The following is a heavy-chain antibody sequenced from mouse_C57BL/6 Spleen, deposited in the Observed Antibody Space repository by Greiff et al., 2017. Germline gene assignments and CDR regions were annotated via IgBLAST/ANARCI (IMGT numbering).Heavy chain of an antibody. CDR3: ARWGLRRLDY. CDR2: IEPNSGGT. V-gene: IGHV1-72*01. J-gene: IGHJ2*01. CDR1: GYTFTSYW. Sequence: QVQLQQPGAELVKPGASVKLSCKASGYTFTSYWMHWVKQRPGRGLEWIGRIEPNSGGTKYNEKFKSKATLTVDKPSSTAYMQLSSLTSEDSAVYYCARWGLRRLDYWGQGTTLTVSS. D-gene: IGHD2-4*01.